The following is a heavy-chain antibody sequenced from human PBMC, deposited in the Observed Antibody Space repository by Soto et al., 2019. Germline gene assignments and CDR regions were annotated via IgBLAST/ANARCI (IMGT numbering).Heavy chain of an antibody. D-gene: IGHD5-12*01. CDR2: IYPGDSDT. CDR1: GYSFTSYW. CDR3: ARLSGYDQYYYYGMDV. Sequence: GESLKISCKGSGYSFTSYWIGWVRQMPGKGLEWMGIIYPGDSDTRYSPSFQGQVTISADKSISTAYLQWSSLKASDTAMYYCARLSGYDQYYYYGMDVWGQGTTVTVSS. V-gene: IGHV5-51*01. J-gene: IGHJ6*02.